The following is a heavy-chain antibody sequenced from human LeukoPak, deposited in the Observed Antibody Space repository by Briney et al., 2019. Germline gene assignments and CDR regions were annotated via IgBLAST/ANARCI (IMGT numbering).Heavy chain of an antibody. CDR2: VSYEGSTV. CDR3: ARDFMYNTLCTGC. J-gene: IGHJ4*02. Sequence: GGSLRLSCTPSGFTFSSYGMHWVRQAPGKGLEWVAVVSYEGSTVYYADSVKGRFTISRDNSKNTLYLQMNSLRVEDTAVYYCARDFMYNTLCTGCWGQGTLVTVSS. V-gene: IGHV3-30*03. D-gene: IGHD1-14*01. CDR1: GFTFSSYG.